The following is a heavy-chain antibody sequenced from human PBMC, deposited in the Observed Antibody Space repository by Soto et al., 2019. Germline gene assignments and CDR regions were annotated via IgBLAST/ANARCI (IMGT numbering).Heavy chain of an antibody. V-gene: IGHV3-30*04. CDR2: ISYDGSKT. Sequence: GGSLRLSCAASAFTFRSYTMHWARQAPGKGLEWVATISYDGSKTNYADSVRGRFTISRDNSKSTLFLQMDSLRPEDTAVYSCARDRDSSYFPPPYYFDSWGQGTLVTVSS. CDR1: AFTFRSYT. D-gene: IGHD4-4*01. J-gene: IGHJ4*02. CDR3: ARDRDSSYFPPPYYFDS.